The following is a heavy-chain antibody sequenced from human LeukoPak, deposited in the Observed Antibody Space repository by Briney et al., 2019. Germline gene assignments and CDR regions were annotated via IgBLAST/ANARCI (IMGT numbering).Heavy chain of an antibody. J-gene: IGHJ4*02. D-gene: IGHD5-24*01. V-gene: IGHV4-61*02. Sequence: SQTLSLTCTVSGGSISSGSYYWSWIRQPAGKGLEWIGRFYSSGSTNYNPSLKSRVTISVDTSKNQFSLKLSSVTAADTAVYYCARDGYNKNEYYFDYWGQGTLVTVSS. CDR2: FYSSGST. CDR1: GGSISSGSYY. CDR3: ARDGYNKNEYYFDY.